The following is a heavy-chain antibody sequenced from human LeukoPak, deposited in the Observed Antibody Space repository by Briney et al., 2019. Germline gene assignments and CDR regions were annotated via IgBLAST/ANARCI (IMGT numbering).Heavy chain of an antibody. J-gene: IGHJ4*02. V-gene: IGHV4-59*08. CDR2: IYYNGCT. CDR3: ARHLDSYGSGSYEY. Sequence: SETLSLTRSLWGRSICTFYWRSLPAPPEKGVEWIVYIYYNGCTNYTLSLKSRVTISVDTSKSQFSLKLTSVSASDTAVYYCARHLDSYGSGSYEYRGQGPLVSVSS. CDR1: GRSICTFY. D-gene: IGHD3-10*01.